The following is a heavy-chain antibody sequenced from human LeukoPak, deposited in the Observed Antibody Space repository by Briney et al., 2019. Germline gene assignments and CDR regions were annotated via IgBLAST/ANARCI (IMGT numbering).Heavy chain of an antibody. J-gene: IGHJ5*02. CDR2: IIPILGIA. D-gene: IGHD2-21*02. Sequence: SVKVSCTASGGTFSSYTISWVRPAPGQGLEWMGRIIPILGIANYAQKFEGRVTITADKCTSTAFMELSSLRSEDTAVYYCARDRAYCGGDCYSHNWFDPWGQGTLVTVSS. CDR3: ARDRAYCGGDCYSHNWFDP. V-gene: IGHV1-69*04. CDR1: GGTFSSYT.